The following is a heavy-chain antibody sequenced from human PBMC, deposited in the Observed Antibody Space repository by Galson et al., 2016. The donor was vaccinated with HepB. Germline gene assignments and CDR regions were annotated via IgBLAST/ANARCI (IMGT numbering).Heavy chain of an antibody. Sequence: SLRLSCAASGFTFSNAWMSWVRQAPGKGLEWVGHIKSKTDGGTKDYAAPVKGRFSISRDDSKNTLYLQMNSLKTEDTAVYYCTTAFNWNYGSYYYYYYGLDVWGKGTTVTVSS. CDR3: TTAFNWNYGSYYYYYYGLDV. CDR1: GFTFSNAW. J-gene: IGHJ6*04. V-gene: IGHV3-15*01. D-gene: IGHD1-7*01. CDR2: IKSKTDGGTK.